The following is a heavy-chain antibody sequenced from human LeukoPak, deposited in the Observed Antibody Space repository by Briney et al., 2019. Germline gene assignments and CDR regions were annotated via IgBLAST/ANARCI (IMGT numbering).Heavy chain of an antibody. CDR2: IYHSGST. V-gene: IGHV4-39*07. CDR3: ARGRYNWNYGWFDP. D-gene: IGHD1-7*01. J-gene: IGHJ5*02. CDR1: GGSISSNDYF. Sequence: SETLSLTCTVSGGSISSNDYFWGWIRQSPGKGLEWIEEIYHSGSTNYNPSLKSRVTISVDKSKNQFSLKLSSVTAADTAVYYCARGRYNWNYGWFDPWGQGTLVTVSS.